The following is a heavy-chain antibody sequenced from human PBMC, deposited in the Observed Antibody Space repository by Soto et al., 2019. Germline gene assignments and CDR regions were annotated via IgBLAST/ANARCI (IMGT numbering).Heavy chain of an antibody. CDR2: LSGSGSYI. CDR3: AKGRGVRVIDDFDV. D-gene: IGHD2-8*01. CDR1: GFTFSSNA. Sequence: GGSLRLSCGASGFTFSSNAMTWVRQAPGKGLEWVSSLSGSGSYIYYADSVKGRFTISRDNSKNTLFLQMNSLRAEDTAVYYCAKGRGVRVIDDFDVWGQGKMVTVS. J-gene: IGHJ3*01. V-gene: IGHV3-23*01.